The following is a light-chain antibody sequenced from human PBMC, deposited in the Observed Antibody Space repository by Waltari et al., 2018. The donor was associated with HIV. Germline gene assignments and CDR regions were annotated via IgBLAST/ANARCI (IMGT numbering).Light chain of an antibody. CDR3: QQYYDSPYT. CDR2: WTS. CDR1: QSLLYTSNNRNY. V-gene: IGKV4-1*01. Sequence: DIVMTQSPDSLAVSLGERATINFKSSQSLLYTSNNRNYLAWFQQKPGQPPKLLISWTSTRESGVPDRFSGAGSGTDFTLSISSLQAEDVAVYYCQQYYDSPYTFGQGTKLEIK. J-gene: IGKJ2*01.